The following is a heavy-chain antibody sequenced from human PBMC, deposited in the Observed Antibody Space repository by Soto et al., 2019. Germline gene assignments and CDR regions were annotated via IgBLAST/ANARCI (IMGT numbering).Heavy chain of an antibody. CDR2: ISSSSNTV. CDR1: GFTFSSYS. J-gene: IGHJ4*02. V-gene: IGHV3-48*02. Sequence: GGSLRLSCAASGFTFSSYSMNWVRQAPGKGLEWVSYISSSSNTVYYADSVEGRFTISRDNAKNSLYLQMNSLRDEDTAVYYCARNQLQNLVGAPAGWGQGNLVTVSS. CDR3: ARNQLQNLVGAPAG. D-gene: IGHD1-26*01.